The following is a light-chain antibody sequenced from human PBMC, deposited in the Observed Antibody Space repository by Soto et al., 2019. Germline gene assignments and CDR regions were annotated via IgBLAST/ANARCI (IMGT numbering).Light chain of an antibody. CDR3: QQYGSSGT. CDR2: SAS. Sequence: EIVLTQSPGTLSLSPGERATLSCRTSRSVSSNYLAWYQQQPGQAPRLLIYSASNRATGIPDRFSGSGSGTDFTLTISRLEPEDFAVYYCQQYGSSGTFGQGTKVDIK. J-gene: IGKJ1*01. V-gene: IGKV3-20*01. CDR1: RSVSSNY.